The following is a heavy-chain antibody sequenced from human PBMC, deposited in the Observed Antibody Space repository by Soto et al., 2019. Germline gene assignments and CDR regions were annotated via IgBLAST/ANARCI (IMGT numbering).Heavy chain of an antibody. CDR2: ISSSGSTI. V-gene: IGHV3-48*03. CDR3: AREARTMITSGGVIRRGGWFDP. CDR1: GFTFSSYE. J-gene: IGHJ5*02. Sequence: EVQLVESGGGLVQPGGSLRLSCAASGFTFSSYEMTWVRQAPGKGLEWVSYISSSGSTIYYADSVKGRFTISRDNAKNSLYLQMNSLGAEDTAVYHCAREARTMITSGGVIRRGGWFDPWGQGTLVTVSS. D-gene: IGHD3-16*02.